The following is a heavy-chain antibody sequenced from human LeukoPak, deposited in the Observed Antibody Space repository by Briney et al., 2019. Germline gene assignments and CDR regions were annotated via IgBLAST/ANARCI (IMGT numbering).Heavy chain of an antibody. J-gene: IGHJ4*02. V-gene: IGHV3-48*03. Sequence: GGSLRLSCAASGFTFSSYEMNWVRQAPGKGLEWVSYISSSGSTIYYADSVKGRFTISRDNAKNSLYLQMNSLRAEDTAVYYCARDPDGSGEDYWGQGTLVTVSS. CDR2: ISSSGSTI. CDR1: GFTFSSYE. D-gene: IGHD3-10*01. CDR3: ARDPDGSGEDY.